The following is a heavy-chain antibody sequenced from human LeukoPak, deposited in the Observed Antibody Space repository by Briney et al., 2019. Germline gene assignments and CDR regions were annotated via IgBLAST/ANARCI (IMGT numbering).Heavy chain of an antibody. CDR2: LGQNGREK. J-gene: IGHJ4*02. Sequence: GVSLRLSCAASGFTFTTYWMAWLPQAPGKGRVGVANLGQNGREKYHVDSVKGRFTISRDNAKNSLYLQMNSLRVEDTAVYYCAREVAVGIGAYNSWGQGILVTVSS. V-gene: IGHV3-7*01. CDR3: AREVAVGIGAYNS. D-gene: IGHD6-13*01. CDR1: GFTFTTYW.